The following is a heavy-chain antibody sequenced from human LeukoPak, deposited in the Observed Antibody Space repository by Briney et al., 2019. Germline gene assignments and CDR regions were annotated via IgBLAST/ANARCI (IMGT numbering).Heavy chain of an antibody. CDR1: GYTSTGYY. D-gene: IGHD3-10*01. V-gene: IGHV1-2*02. J-gene: IGHJ4*02. CDR2: INPNSGGT. CDR3: ARGYYGSGSYPDY. Sequence: APVKVSCKASGYTSTGYYMHWVRQAPGQGLEWMGWINPNSGGTNYAQKFQGRVTMTRDTSISTAYMELSRLRSDDTAVYYCARGYYGSGSYPDYWGQGTLVTISS.